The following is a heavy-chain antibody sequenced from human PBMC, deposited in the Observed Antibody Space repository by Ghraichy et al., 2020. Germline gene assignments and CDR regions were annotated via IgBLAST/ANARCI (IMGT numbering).Heavy chain of an antibody. J-gene: IGHJ4*02. Sequence: GESLNISCAASGFTFSDHYMDWVRQAPGKRLEWVGRTRNKVNSYTAEYAASVKGRFTISRDDSKNSLYLQMNSLKTEDTAVYYCAREAPIVVVPAALDYWGQGTLVTVSS. D-gene: IGHD2-2*01. CDR3: AREAPIVVVPAALDY. V-gene: IGHV3-72*01. CDR1: GFTFSDHY. CDR2: TRNKVNSYTA.